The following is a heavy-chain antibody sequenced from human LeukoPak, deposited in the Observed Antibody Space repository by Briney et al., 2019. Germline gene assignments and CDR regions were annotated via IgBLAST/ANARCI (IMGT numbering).Heavy chain of an antibody. Sequence: GGSLRLSCAASGFTFSSYSMNWVRQAPGKGLEWVSSISSSSSYIYYADSVKGRFTISRDNAKNSLYLQMNSLRAEDTAVYYCARGPSYYDILTGYAIFDYWGQGTLVTVSS. J-gene: IGHJ4*02. V-gene: IGHV3-21*01. CDR2: ISSSSSYI. CDR3: ARGPSYYDILTGYAIFDY. CDR1: GFTFSSYS. D-gene: IGHD3-9*01.